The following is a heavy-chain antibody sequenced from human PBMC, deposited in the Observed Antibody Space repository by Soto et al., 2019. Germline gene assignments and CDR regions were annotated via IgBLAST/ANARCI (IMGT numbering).Heavy chain of an antibody. Sequence: GGSLRLSCAASGFTFSSYAMSWVRQGPGKGLEWVSAISGSAGSTYYAASVKGRFNISRDDSKNTLYLQMNSLRAEDTAVYYCAKDAAHSSPDAFDIWGQGTMVTVSS. CDR2: ISGSAGST. J-gene: IGHJ3*02. D-gene: IGHD6-13*01. V-gene: IGHV3-23*01. CDR3: AKDAAHSSPDAFDI. CDR1: GFTFSSYA.